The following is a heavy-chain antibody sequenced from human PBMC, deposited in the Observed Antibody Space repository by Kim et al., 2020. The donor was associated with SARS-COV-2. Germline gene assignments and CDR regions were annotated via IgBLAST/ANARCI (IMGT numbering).Heavy chain of an antibody. CDR1: GGSVSSGSYY. CDR2: IYYSGST. CDR3: ARAGYYGSGSYLIWFDP. D-gene: IGHD3-10*01. J-gene: IGHJ5*02. Sequence: SETLSLTCTVSGGSVSSGSYYWSWIRQPPGKGLEWIGYIYYSGSTNYNPSLKSRVTISVDTSKNQFSLKLSSVTAADTAVYYCARAGYYGSGSYLIWFDPWGQGTLVTVSS. V-gene: IGHV4-61*01.